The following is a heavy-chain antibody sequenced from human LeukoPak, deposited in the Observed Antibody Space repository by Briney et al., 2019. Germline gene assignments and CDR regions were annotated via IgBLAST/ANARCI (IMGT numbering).Heavy chain of an antibody. V-gene: IGHV4-59*01. CDR1: GGSISSDH. CDR2: IYYSGST. CDR3: ARKNDFDI. Sequence: PSETLSLTCTVSGGSISSDHWNWIRQPPGKGLEWIGCIYYSGSTYYNPSLKSRVTISVDMSKSQFSLILTSVTAADTAVYYCARKNDFDIWGQGTLVTVSS. J-gene: IGHJ3*02. D-gene: IGHD2/OR15-2a*01.